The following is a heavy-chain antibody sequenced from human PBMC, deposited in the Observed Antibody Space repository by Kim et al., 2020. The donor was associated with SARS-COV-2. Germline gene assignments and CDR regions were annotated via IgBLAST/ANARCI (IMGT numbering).Heavy chain of an antibody. V-gene: IGHV3-74*01. D-gene: IGHD6-13*01. J-gene: IGHJ4*02. Sequence: RHAHSVKRRFTISRDNGKNTLYLQMDSLRGEDTAVYYCSRGGRSSSSTGHWGQGTLVTVSS. CDR3: SRGGRSSSSTGH.